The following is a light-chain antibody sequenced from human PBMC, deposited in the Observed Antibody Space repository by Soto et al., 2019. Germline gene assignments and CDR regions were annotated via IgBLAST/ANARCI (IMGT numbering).Light chain of an antibody. CDR2: DAS. V-gene: IGKV3-11*01. J-gene: IGKJ4*01. Sequence: EIVLTQSPATLSLSPGERATLSCRASQRVSSYLAWYQQKPGQAPRLLIYDASNRATGIPARFSGSVSGTDFTLTIRRLKPEDFAVSYCQQRRNWLTFGVGTKVEI. CDR3: QQRRNWLT. CDR1: QRVSSY.